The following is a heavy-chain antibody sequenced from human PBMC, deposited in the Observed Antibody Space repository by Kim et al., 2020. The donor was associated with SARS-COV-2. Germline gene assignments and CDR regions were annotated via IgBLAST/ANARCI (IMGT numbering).Heavy chain of an antibody. Sequence: SYNPALKSRVTISVDTSKNQFSLKLSSVTAADTAVYYCARHGPAVAFCDYWGQGTLVTVSS. J-gene: IGHJ4*02. CDR3: ARHGPAVAFCDY. V-gene: IGHV4-39*01.